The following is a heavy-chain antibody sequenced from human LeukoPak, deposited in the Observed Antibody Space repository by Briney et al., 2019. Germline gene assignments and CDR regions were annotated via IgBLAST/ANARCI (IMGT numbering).Heavy chain of an antibody. CDR2: ISYDGSNK. Sequence: GGSLRLSCAASGFTFSSYDMHWVRQAPGKGLEWVAVISYDGSNKYYADSVKGRFTISRDNSKNTLYLQMNSLRAEDTAVYYCAKDPTYNWTPNHFDYWGQGTLVTVSS. D-gene: IGHD1-20*01. J-gene: IGHJ4*02. V-gene: IGHV3-30*18. CDR1: GFTFSSYD. CDR3: AKDPTYNWTPNHFDY.